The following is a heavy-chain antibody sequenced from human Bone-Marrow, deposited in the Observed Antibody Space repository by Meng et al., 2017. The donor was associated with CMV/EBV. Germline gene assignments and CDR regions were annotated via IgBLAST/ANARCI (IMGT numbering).Heavy chain of an antibody. Sequence: ASVKVSCKASGYTFTSYGISWVRQAPGQGLEWMGWMNPNSGNTGYAQKFQGRVTMTRNTSISTAYMELSSLRSEDTAVYYCATPGVNFYYYGMDVWGQGTTVTVSS. CDR3: ATPGVNFYYYGMDV. V-gene: IGHV1-8*02. CDR2: MNPNSGNT. CDR1: GYTFTSYG. J-gene: IGHJ6*02. D-gene: IGHD3-10*01.